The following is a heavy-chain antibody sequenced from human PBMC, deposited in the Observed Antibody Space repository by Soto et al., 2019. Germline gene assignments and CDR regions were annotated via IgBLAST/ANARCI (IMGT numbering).Heavy chain of an antibody. Sequence: EVQLVESGGGLVKPGGSLRLSCAASGFTFSSYSMNWVRQAPGKGLEWVASISRSSSHIYYGASVKGRFTISRDNAKDSLFLQMNSLRAEDTAVYYCARASGEHYTRSRVVYSWGQGTRVTVSS. J-gene: IGHJ4*02. CDR1: GFTFSSYS. CDR2: ISRSSSHI. CDR3: ARASGEHYTRSRVVYS. V-gene: IGHV3-21*01. D-gene: IGHD4-4*01.